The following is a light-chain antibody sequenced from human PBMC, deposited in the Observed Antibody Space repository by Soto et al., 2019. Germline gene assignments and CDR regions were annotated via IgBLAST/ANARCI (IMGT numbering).Light chain of an antibody. Sequence: EIVLTQSPGTLSLSPGERATLSCRASQSVSNNYLAWYQQKPGQAPRLLIYGASTRATGVPARFSGSGSGTDFTLTISSLQSEDFAVYYCQQYNIWPPWTFGQGTKVDIK. CDR1: QSVSNN. CDR2: GAS. CDR3: QQYNIWPPWT. V-gene: IGKV3-15*01. J-gene: IGKJ1*01.